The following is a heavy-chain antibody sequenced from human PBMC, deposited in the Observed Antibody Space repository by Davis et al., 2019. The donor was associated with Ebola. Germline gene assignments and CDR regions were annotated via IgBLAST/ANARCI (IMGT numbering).Heavy chain of an antibody. CDR3: ARDPGVVGATGYFDY. J-gene: IGHJ4*02. V-gene: IGHV1-2*04. Sequence: AASVKVSCKASGGTFSSYAISWVRQAPGQGLEWMGWINPNSGGTNYAQKFQGWVTMTRDTSTSTVYMELSSLRSEDTAVYYCARDPGVVGATGYFDYWGQGTLVTVSS. CDR2: INPNSGGT. D-gene: IGHD1-26*01. CDR1: GGTFSSYA.